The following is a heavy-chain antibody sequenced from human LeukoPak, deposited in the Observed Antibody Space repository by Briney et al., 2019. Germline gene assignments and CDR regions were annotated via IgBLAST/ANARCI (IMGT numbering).Heavy chain of an antibody. J-gene: IGHJ5*02. Sequence: ASVKVSCKASGYTFTGYDINWVRQATGQGLEWMGWMNPNSGNTGYAQKFQGRVTITRNTSISTAYMKLSSLRSEDTAVYYCARVPYDFWSGYYTGRWFDPWGQGTLVTVSS. CDR3: ARVPYDFWSGYYTGRWFDP. CDR2: MNPNSGNT. V-gene: IGHV1-8*03. CDR1: GYTFTGYD. D-gene: IGHD3-3*01.